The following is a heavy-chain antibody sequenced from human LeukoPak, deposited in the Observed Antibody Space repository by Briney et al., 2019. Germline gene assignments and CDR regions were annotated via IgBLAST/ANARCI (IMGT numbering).Heavy chain of an antibody. V-gene: IGHV5-51*01. CDR2: IYPGDSDT. D-gene: IGHD5-18*01. J-gene: IGHJ3*02. CDR1: GYSFTTYW. Sequence: GESLEISFKGSGYSFTTYWIGWVRQMPGKGLEWMGIIYPGDSDTRYSPSFQGQVTISADKSISTAYLQWSSLKASDTAMYYCARQPGYSYGRGYAFDMWGQGTMVTVSS. CDR3: ARQPGYSYGRGYAFDM.